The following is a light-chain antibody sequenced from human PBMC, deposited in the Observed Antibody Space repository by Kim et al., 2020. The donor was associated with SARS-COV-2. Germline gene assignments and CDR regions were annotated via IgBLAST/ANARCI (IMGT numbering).Light chain of an antibody. J-gene: IGLJ3*02. CDR2: NDN. V-gene: IGLV1-44*01. CDR1: ASNIGDNT. CDR3: ASWDDSLNGGV. Sequence: GQRVTIPCSGSASNIGDNTVSCYQQLPGAAPKLLIHNDNQRPSGVPDRFSASKSGTSASLAISGLRSEDEADYYCASWDDSLNGGVFGGGTQLTVL.